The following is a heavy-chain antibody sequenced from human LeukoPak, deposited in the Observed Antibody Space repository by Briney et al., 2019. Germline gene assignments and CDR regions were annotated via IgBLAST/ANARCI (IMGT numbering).Heavy chain of an antibody. CDR2: IKQDGSEK. CDR1: GFTFSSYA. V-gene: IGHV3-7*03. CDR3: AGGTGFIIKD. J-gene: IGHJ4*02. Sequence: GSLRLSCAASGFTFSSYAMSWVRQAPGKGLEWVANIKQDGSEKNYVDSVKGRFTISRDNAKNSLYLQMNNLRVEDTAMYYCAGGTGFIIKDWGQGTLVTVSS. D-gene: IGHD3-9*01.